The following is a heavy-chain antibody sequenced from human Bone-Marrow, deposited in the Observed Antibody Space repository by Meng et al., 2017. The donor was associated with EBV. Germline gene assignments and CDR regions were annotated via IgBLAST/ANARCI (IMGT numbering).Heavy chain of an antibody. Sequence: QLTLKESGPTLVQPTQTLTLTCPFYGFSLSTRGVGVGWIRQPPGKALEWLAVIYWDDDKRYSPSLKSRLTITKDTSKKQVVLTMTNMDPVDAATYYCAHLIAARPFDYWGQGTLVTVSS. CDR3: AHLIAARPFDY. V-gene: IGHV2-5*02. CDR1: GFSLSTRGVG. D-gene: IGHD6-6*01. CDR2: IYWDDDK. J-gene: IGHJ4*02.